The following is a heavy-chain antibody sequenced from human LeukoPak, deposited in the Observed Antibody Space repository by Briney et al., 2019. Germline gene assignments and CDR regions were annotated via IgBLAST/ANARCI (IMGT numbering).Heavy chain of an antibody. CDR3: ARGGEGDYGDYANFDY. D-gene: IGHD4-17*01. Sequence: ASVKVSCKASGYTFTSYYMHWVRQAPGQGLEWMGIINPSGGSTSYAQKFQGRVTMTRDMSTSTVYMELSSLRSEDTAVYYCARGGEGDYGDYANFDYWGQGTLVTVSS. CDR2: INPSGGST. J-gene: IGHJ4*02. V-gene: IGHV1-46*01. CDR1: GYTFTSYY.